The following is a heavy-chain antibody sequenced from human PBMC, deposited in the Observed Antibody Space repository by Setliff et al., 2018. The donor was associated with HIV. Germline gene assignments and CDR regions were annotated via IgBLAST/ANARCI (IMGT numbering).Heavy chain of an antibody. J-gene: IGHJ4*02. CDR1: GASISSGSYY. D-gene: IGHD6-13*01. Sequence: PSETLSLTCTVSGASISSGSYYWTWIRQPAGKGLEWIGRISTSGSTNYNPSLKSRVTISVDTSKNQFSLKLSSVTAADTAVYFCARGRGSSSSWPIDYWGQGTLVTVSS. V-gene: IGHV4-61*02. CDR2: ISTSGST. CDR3: ARGRGSSSSWPIDY.